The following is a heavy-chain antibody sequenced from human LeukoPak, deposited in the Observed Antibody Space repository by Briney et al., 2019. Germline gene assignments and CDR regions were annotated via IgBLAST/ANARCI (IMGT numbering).Heavy chain of an antibody. Sequence: SETLSLTCTVSGGSINSYYWSWIRQPPGKGLEWIGYIYYSGSTNYNPSLKSRVTISVDTSKNQFSLKLSSVTAADTAVYYCARATSWVFGYYYYYMDVWGKGTTVTVSS. CDR2: IYYSGST. CDR1: GGSINSYY. J-gene: IGHJ6*03. D-gene: IGHD5-24*01. V-gene: IGHV4-59*01. CDR3: ARATSWVFGYYYYYMDV.